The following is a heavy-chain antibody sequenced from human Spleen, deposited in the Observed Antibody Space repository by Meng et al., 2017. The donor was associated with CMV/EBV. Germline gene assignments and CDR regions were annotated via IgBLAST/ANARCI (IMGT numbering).Heavy chain of an antibody. J-gene: IGHJ4*02. CDR3: AREGDFTGPSGY. CDR1: GYTFTDYH. D-gene: IGHD2-21*01. CDR2: INPNSRVT. V-gene: IGHV1-2*06. Sequence: QVQQVQSGAEVKKPGASVQVSCKASGYTFTDYHMHWVRQAPGQGREWMGRINPNSRVTNYAQNFQGRVTMTRDTSISTAYMELTRLRSDDTAMYYCAREGDFTGPSGYWGQGTLVTVSS.